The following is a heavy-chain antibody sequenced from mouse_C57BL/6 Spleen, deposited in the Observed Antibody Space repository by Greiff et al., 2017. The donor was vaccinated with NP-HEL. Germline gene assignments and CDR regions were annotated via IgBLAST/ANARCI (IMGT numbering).Heavy chain of an antibody. D-gene: IGHD1-1*01. CDR2: ISDGGSYT. Sequence: EVQGVESGGGLVKPGGSLKLSCAASGFTFSRYAMSWVRQTPEKRLEWVATISDGGSYTYYPDNVKGRFTISRDNAKNNLYLQMSHLKSEDTAMYYCARDGLYYGSSYDAMDYWGQGTSVTVSS. CDR3: ARDGLYYGSSYDAMDY. V-gene: IGHV5-4*01. CDR1: GFTFSRYA. J-gene: IGHJ4*01.